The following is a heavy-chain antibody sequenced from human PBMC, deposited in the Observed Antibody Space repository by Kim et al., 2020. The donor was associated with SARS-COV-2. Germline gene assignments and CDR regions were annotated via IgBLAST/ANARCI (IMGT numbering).Heavy chain of an antibody. Sequence: GGSLRLSCAAFGFTFSSYATHWVRQAPGKGREWVAVISYDGSNKYYSDSVKGRFTISRDNSKNTQYLQMNSLRAEDTAVYYCAGAQWLVDYCGEGTLVTVSS. CDR2: ISYDGSNK. J-gene: IGHJ4*02. V-gene: IGHV3-30*04. CDR3: AGAQWLVDY. D-gene: IGHD6-19*01. CDR1: GFTFSSYA.